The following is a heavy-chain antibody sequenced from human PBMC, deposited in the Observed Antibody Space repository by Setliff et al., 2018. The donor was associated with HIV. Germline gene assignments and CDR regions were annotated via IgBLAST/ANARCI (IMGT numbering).Heavy chain of an antibody. CDR1: GYTFTAYV. D-gene: IGHD3-16*01. Sequence: ASVKVSCKASGYTFTAYVMHWVRQAPGQRLEWMGWINAGNGNTKYSQKFQGRVTFIRDTSASTAYMELSSLRSEDTSVYYCARGPGAFGGTSVQNFDYWGQGTLVTVSS. CDR3: ARGPGAFGGTSVQNFDY. CDR2: INAGNGNT. J-gene: IGHJ4*02. V-gene: IGHV1-3*01.